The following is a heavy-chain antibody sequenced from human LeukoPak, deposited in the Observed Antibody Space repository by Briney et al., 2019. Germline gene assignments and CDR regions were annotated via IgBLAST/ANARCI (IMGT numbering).Heavy chain of an antibody. CDR1: GGSISSYY. D-gene: IGHD2-15*01. V-gene: IGHV3-20*04. CDR2: INWNGGST. Sequence: PSETLSLTCTVSGGSISSYYWSWIRQPPGKGLEWVSGINWNGGSTGYADSVKGRFTISRDNAKNSLYLQMNSLRAEDPALYYCARVLRGYDYGDYWGQGTLVTVSS. CDR3: ARVLRGYDYGDY. J-gene: IGHJ4*02.